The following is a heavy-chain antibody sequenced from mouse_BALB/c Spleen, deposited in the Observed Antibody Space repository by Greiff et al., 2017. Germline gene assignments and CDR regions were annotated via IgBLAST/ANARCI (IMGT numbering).Heavy chain of an antibody. J-gene: IGHJ2*01. V-gene: IGHV1-67*01. CDR2: ISTYSGNT. D-gene: IGHD1-1*01. CDR1: GYTFTDYA. CDR3: ARAGVGSSPLTDY. Sequence: QVQLQQSGPELVRPGVSVKISCKGSGYTFTDYAMHWVKQSHAKSLEWIGVISTYSGNTNYNQKFKGKATMTVDKSSSTAYMELARLTSEDSAIYYCARAGVGSSPLTDYWGQGTTLTVSS.